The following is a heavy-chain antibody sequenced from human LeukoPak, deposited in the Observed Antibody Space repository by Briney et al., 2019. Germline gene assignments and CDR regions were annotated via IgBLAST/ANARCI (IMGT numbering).Heavy chain of an antibody. Sequence: ESSETLSLTCAVYGGSFSGYYWSWIRQPPGKGLEWIGEINHSGSTNYNPSLKSRVTISVDTSKNQFSLKLSSVTAADTAVYYCARHLWRTPPFWSAKSTFDYWGQGTLVTVSS. CDR1: GGSFSGYY. J-gene: IGHJ4*02. CDR2: INHSGST. V-gene: IGHV4-34*01. CDR3: ARHLWRTPPFWSAKSTFDY. D-gene: IGHD3-3*01.